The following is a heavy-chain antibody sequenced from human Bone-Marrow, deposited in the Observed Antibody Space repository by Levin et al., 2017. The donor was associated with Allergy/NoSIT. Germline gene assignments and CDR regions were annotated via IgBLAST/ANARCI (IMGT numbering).Heavy chain of an antibody. J-gene: IGHJ5*02. CDR3: ARDLELPSILDWFDP. V-gene: IGHV3-74*01. D-gene: IGHD1-7*01. Sequence: PGGSLRLSCAASGFTFSSYWMHWVRQAPGKGLVWVSRINSDGSSTSYADSVKGRFTISRDNAKNTLYLQMNSLRAEDTAVYYCARDLELPSILDWFDPWGQGTLVTVSS. CDR2: INSDGSST. CDR1: GFTFSSYW.